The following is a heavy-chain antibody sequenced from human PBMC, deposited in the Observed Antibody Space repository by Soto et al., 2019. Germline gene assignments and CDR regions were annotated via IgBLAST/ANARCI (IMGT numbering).Heavy chain of an antibody. CDR3: PRPHIVVAGFDH. D-gene: IGHD2-15*01. CDR2: INHSGST. V-gene: IGHV4-34*01. J-gene: IGHJ4*02. CDR1: GGSFSGYY. Sequence: QVQLQQWGAGLLKPSETLSLTCAVYGGSFSGYYWTWIRQPPGRGLEWIGEINHSGSTNYNPALRTRVTITVDTSKYQFSLNLRSVSAADTDCYYCPRPHIVVAGFDHWGQGTLVTVSS.